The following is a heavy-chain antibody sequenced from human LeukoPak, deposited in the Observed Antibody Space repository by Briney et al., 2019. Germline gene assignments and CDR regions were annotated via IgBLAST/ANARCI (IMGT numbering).Heavy chain of an antibody. CDR1: GFTFNAYA. CDR3: AKDPRAMGRYFFDD. J-gene: IGHJ4*01. CDR2: IGSSGDAT. V-gene: IGHV3-23*01. D-gene: IGHD3-16*01. Sequence: GGSLRLSCVGSGFTFNAYAMSWVRQRPGKGPEWVSMIGSSGDATDYAESVKDRLSISRDNAKKTVYLQINDPRGDDTAIYYCAKDPRAMGRYFFDDWGQGSLVIVSS.